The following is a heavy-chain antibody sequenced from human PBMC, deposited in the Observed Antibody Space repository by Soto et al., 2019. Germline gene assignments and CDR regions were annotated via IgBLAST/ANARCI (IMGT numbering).Heavy chain of an antibody. D-gene: IGHD2-2*01. CDR2: IYYSGST. J-gene: IGHJ5*02. V-gene: IGHV4-39*01. CDR3: ARHISEYQPLLYWWFDP. Sequence: SETLSLTCTVSGGSISSSSYYWGWIRQPPGKGLEWIGSIYYSGSTYYNPSLKSRVTISVDTSKNQFSLKLSSVTAADTAVYYCARHISEYQPLLYWWFDPWGQGTLVTVSS. CDR1: GGSISSSSYY.